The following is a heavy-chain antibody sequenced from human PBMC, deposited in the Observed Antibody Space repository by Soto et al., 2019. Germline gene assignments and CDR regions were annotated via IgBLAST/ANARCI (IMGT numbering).Heavy chain of an antibody. V-gene: IGHV4-30-2*01. CDR2: IYHSGST. CDR3: ARGNLNIVLVPAAMSDWFDP. CDR1: GGSISSGGYS. D-gene: IGHD2-2*01. Sequence: QLQLQESGSGLVKPSQILSLTCAVSGGSISSGGYSWSWIRQPPGKGLEWIGYIYHSGSTYYNPSLKSRVTISVDRSKNQFSLRLSSETAADTAVYYCARGNLNIVLVPAAMSDWFDPWGQGTLVTVSS. J-gene: IGHJ5*02.